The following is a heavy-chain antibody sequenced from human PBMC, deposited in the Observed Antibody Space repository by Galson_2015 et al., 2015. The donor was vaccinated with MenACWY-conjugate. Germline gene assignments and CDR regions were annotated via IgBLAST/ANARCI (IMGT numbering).Heavy chain of an antibody. CDR1: GYSFTNYF. V-gene: IGHV1-46*01. CDR2: INPSGGST. D-gene: IGHD4-23*01. CDR3: ARSTTVVTPNDY. J-gene: IGHJ4*02. Sequence: SVKVSCKASGYSFTNYFLHWVRQAPGQGLEWMGKINPSGGSTRYAQKFQGRVTMTRDTSTSTVDMELSSLRSEDTAVCYCARSTTVVTPNDYSGQGTLVTVSS.